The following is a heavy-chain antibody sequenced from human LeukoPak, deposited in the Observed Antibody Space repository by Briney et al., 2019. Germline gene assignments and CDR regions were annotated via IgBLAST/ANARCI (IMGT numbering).Heavy chain of an antibody. CDR3: AKDIVGGGNDY. J-gene: IGHJ4*02. V-gene: IGHV3-7*01. D-gene: IGHD2-21*01. Sequence: GGSLRLSCEASGFTFTNFWMSWVRQAPGKRPEWVANIREDGSEKKYVDSVKGRFTISRDNAKNSIYLQMNSLRVEDTAIYYCAKDIVGGGNDYWGQGTLVTVSS. CDR1: GFTFTNFW. CDR2: IREDGSEK.